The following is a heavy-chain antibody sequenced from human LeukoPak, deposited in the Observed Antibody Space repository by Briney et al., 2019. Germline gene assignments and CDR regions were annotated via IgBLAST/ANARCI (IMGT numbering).Heavy chain of an antibody. CDR2: IYYSGST. Sequence: PSETLSLTCTVSGGSISSYYWSWIRQPPGKGLEWIGYIYYSGSTNYNPSLKSRVTISVDTSKNQFSLKLSSVTAADTAVYYCARDRSYYGSGSLPDYWGQGTLVTVSS. CDR3: ARDRSYYGSGSLPDY. CDR1: GGSISSYY. D-gene: IGHD3-10*01. J-gene: IGHJ4*02. V-gene: IGHV4-59*12.